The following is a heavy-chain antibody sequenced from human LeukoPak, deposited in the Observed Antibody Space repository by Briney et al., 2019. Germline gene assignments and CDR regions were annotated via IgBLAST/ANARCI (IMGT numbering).Heavy chain of an antibody. CDR3: ARDNPPDY. V-gene: IGHV3-7*03. Sequence: GGSLRLSCVASGFTFSSSWMSWVRQAPGKGLEWVANIRQDGSEKSYVESVRGRFTISRDNAKNSLYLQLNSLRAEDTALYYCARDNPPDYWGQGTLVTVSS. CDR2: IRQDGSEK. J-gene: IGHJ4*02. CDR1: GFTFSSSW.